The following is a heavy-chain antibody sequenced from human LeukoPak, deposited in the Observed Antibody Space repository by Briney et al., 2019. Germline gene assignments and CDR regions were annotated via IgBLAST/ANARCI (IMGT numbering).Heavy chain of an antibody. D-gene: IGHD3-10*01. CDR1: GGSFSGYY. CDR2: INHSGST. J-gene: IGHJ4*02. V-gene: IGHV4-34*01. Sequence: SETLSLTCAVYGGSFSGYYWSWIRQPPGKGLEWIGEINHSGSTNYNQSLKSRVTISVDTSKNQFSLKLSSVTAADTAVYYCARWYYYGSGSSQWGQGTLVTVSS. CDR3: ARWYYYGSGSSQ.